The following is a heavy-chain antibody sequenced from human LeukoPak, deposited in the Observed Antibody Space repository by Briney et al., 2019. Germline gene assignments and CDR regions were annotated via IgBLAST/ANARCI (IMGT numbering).Heavy chain of an antibody. CDR2: FSASGANT. D-gene: IGHD3-16*01. CDR1: GFTYSSYA. J-gene: IGHJ4*02. V-gene: IGHV3-23*01. Sequence: GGSLRLSCAASGFTYSSYAMSWVRQAPGKGLEWVSVFSASGANTYYADSVRGRVTISRDTSKNTLYLEMNGLRAEDTAFYYCARSPLSTLKSFDAWGQGTLVTVSS. CDR3: ARSPLSTLKSFDA.